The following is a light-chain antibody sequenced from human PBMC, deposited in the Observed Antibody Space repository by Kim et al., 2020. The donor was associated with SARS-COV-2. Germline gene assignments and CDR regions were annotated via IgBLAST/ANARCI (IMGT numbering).Light chain of an antibody. CDR1: DKIVGDES. Sequence: TAAPVWRGSDKIVGDESTAWLEQYTGHPPKLLFDRNINRASGISERLSASRSGNTSSLTITGLQPEDEAEYYCSAWDNTLNAWVFGGGTQLTVL. J-gene: IGLJ3*02. V-gene: IGLV10-54*01. CDR2: RNI. CDR3: SAWDNTLNAWV.